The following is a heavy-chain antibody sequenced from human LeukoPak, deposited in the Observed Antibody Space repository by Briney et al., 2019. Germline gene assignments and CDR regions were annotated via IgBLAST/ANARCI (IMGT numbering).Heavy chain of an antibody. J-gene: IGHJ4*02. CDR3: AGAYDFWSGYPYYFDY. CDR1: GFTFSSYS. CDR2: ISSSSSYI. Sequence: KPGGSLRLSCSASGFTFSSYSMNWVRQARGKGLEWVSSISSSSSYIYYADSVKGRFTISRDNAKNSLYLQMNSLRAEDTAAYYCAGAYDFWSGYPYYFDYWGQGTLVTVSS. D-gene: IGHD3-3*01. V-gene: IGHV3-21*01.